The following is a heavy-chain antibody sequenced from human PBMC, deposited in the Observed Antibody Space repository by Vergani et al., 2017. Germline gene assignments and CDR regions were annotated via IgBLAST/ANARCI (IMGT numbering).Heavy chain of an antibody. CDR1: GFTSSYYG. Sequence: QVHLVESGGGVVQPGRSLRLSCVVSGFTSSYYGMHWVRQAPGKGLEWVAVISYDGTQKYNADSVKGRFTISRDNSKSTLYLQMNSLRTEDTAVYYCATKSXGTPGCQIGYFREWGQGTLVTVSS. D-gene: IGHD1-1*01. J-gene: IGHJ1*01. V-gene: IGHV3-30*03. CDR2: ISYDGTQK. CDR3: ATKSXGTPGCQIGYFRE.